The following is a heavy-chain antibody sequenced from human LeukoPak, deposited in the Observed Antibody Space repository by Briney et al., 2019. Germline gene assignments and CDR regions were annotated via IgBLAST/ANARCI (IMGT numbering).Heavy chain of an antibody. CDR2: INGRGDDT. CDR3: AKGHRESSSFFDS. J-gene: IGHJ4*02. CDR1: SGFA. V-gene: IGHV3-23*01. Sequence: GGSLRLSCAAFSGFAMSWVRQAPGQRLEWVSAINGRGDDTYYPDSVKGRFTISRDTSNNTLYLQMNSLRADDTAVYYCAKGHRESSSFFDSWGQGIPVTVSS.